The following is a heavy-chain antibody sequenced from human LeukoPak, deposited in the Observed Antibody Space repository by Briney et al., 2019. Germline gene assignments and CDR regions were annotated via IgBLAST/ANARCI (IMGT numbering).Heavy chain of an antibody. D-gene: IGHD6-19*01. J-gene: IGHJ4*02. CDR2: INAGTGNR. CDR3: ARVSDDSGWNFDY. V-gene: IGHV1-3*01. Sequence: GWINAGTGNRKYSQKFQDRVTITRETSATTAYMELSSLTSEDTAVYYCARVSDDSGWNFDYWGQGTLVTVSS.